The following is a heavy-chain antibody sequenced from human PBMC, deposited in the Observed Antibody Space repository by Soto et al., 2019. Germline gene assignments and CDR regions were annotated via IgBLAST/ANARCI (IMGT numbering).Heavy chain of an antibody. J-gene: IGHJ4*02. CDR2: ISYDGSNK. CDR1: GFTFSSYG. V-gene: IGHV3-30*18. CDR3: AKDLMWLEYCFDY. Sequence: QVQLVESGGGVVQPGRSLRLSCAASGFTFSSYGMHWVRQAPGKGLEWVAVISYDGSNKYYADSVKGRFTISRDNSKNTLYLQMNSLRAEDTAVYYCAKDLMWLEYCFDYWGQGTLVTVSS. D-gene: IGHD6-19*01.